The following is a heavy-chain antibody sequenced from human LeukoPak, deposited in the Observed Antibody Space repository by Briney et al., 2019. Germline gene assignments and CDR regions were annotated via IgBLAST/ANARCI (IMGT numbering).Heavy chain of an antibody. J-gene: IGHJ4*02. CDR3: ARDHYHKIHSVMVTAPDY. Sequence: ASVKVSCKASGYTFISYYMHWVRQAPGEGLEWMGIINPTGGSTSYAQKFQGRVTMTRDTSTSTVYMELSSLRSEDTAVYYCARDHYHKIHSVMVTAPDYWGQGTLVIVSS. V-gene: IGHV1-46*01. CDR2: INPTGGST. CDR1: GYTFISYY. D-gene: IGHD2-21*02.